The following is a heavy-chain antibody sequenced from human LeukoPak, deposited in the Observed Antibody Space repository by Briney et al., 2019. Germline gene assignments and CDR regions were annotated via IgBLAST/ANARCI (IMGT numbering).Heavy chain of an antibody. CDR3: VRQRGASGTINHFDP. CDR2: IYPDDSDT. Sequence: GESLKTSCKTSGYSFTTYWIGWVRQMPGTGLEWVGAIYPDDSDTRYSPSFQGQVVISADRSIRTAYLQWNTLKTSDTAMHYCVRQRGASGTINHFDPWGQGTLVTVSS. J-gene: IGHJ5*02. V-gene: IGHV5-51*01. D-gene: IGHD3-10*01. CDR1: GYSFTTYW.